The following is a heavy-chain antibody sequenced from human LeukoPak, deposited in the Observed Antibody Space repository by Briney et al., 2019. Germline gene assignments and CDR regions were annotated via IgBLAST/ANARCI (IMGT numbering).Heavy chain of an antibody. J-gene: IGHJ5*02. D-gene: IGHD3-10*01. Sequence: GGSLRLSCATSGFTFSSFSMNWVRQAPGKGLEWISYIKSDSSTIYYADSVKGRFTISRDNAKNSLYLQMNSLRAEDTAVYYCVRAGRGGGVYNPWSQGTLVTVSS. CDR2: IKSDSSTI. CDR3: VRAGRGGGVYNP. V-gene: IGHV3-48*01. CDR1: GFTFSSFS.